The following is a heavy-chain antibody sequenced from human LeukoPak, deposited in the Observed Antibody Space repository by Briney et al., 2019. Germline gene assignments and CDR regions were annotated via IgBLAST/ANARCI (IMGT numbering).Heavy chain of an antibody. CDR2: ISGSNDNT. Sequence: PGGSLRLSCAASGFTFSSHWISWVRQAPGKGLEWVSTISGSNDNTNYTDSVKGRFTFSRDSSKNTVYLQMNSLSAEDTAIYYCAKLDDYNSYFDYWGQGTLVAVSS. J-gene: IGHJ4*02. CDR1: GFTFSSHW. D-gene: IGHD5-24*01. V-gene: IGHV3-23*01. CDR3: AKLDDYNSYFDY.